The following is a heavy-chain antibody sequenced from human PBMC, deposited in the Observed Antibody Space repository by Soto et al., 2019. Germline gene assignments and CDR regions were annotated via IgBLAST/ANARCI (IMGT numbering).Heavy chain of an antibody. CDR2: ISGSGGST. V-gene: IGHV3-23*01. Sequence: GGSLRLSCAASGFTFSSYAMSWVRQAPGKGLEWVSVISGSGGSTHYADSVKGRFTISRDNSKNTLYLQMNSLRAEDTAVYYCAKGVDILTGYYRLMDVWGKGTTVTVSS. J-gene: IGHJ6*03. CDR1: GFTFSSYA. CDR3: AKGVDILTGYYRLMDV. D-gene: IGHD3-9*01.